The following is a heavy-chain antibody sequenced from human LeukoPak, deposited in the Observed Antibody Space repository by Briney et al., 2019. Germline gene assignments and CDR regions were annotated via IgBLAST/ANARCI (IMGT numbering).Heavy chain of an antibody. CDR1: GFTFSDYY. D-gene: IGHD3-3*01. CDR2: ISSSGSTI. J-gene: IGHJ3*02. V-gene: IGHV3-11*01. CDR3: ARNRFGSRRGAFDI. Sequence: GGSLRLSCAASGFTFSDYYMSWIPQAPGKGLEWVSYISSSGSTIYYADSVKGRFTTSRDNAKNSLYLQMNSLRAEDTAVYYCARNRFGSRRGAFDIWGQGTMVTVSS.